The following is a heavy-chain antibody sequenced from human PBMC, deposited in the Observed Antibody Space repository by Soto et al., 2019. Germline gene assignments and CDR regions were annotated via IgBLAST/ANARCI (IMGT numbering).Heavy chain of an antibody. J-gene: IGHJ3*02. CDR2: ISSSSSYI. Sequence: GGALRLSCAASGFTFSSYSMNWVRQAPGKGLEWVSSISSSSSYIYYADSVKGRFTISRDNAKNSLYLQMNSLRAEDTAVYYYARDRQGGYGDSDAFDIWGQGTMVTVSS. CDR3: ARDRQGGYGDSDAFDI. V-gene: IGHV3-21*01. D-gene: IGHD4-17*01. CDR1: GFTFSSYS.